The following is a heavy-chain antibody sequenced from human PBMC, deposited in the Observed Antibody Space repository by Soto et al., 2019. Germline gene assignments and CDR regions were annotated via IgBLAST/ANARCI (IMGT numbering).Heavy chain of an antibody. J-gene: IGHJ4*02. Sequence: PSETLSLTCTVSGGSISVSSSYYWGWIRQPPGKGLEWIGSIYYSGSTYYNPSLKSRVTISVDTSKNQFSLKLSSVTAADTAVYYCARQGKFIAVAGSIDYWGQVTLVTVS. CDR3: ARQGKFIAVAGSIDY. V-gene: IGHV4-39*01. CDR1: GGSISVSSSYY. D-gene: IGHD6-19*01. CDR2: IYYSGST.